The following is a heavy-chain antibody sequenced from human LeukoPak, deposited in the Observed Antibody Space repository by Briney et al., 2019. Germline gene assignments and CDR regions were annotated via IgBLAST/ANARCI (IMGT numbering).Heavy chain of an antibody. CDR3: ARDGAVVDTAMVTGRPRAIWFDP. CDR1: GGSISSHY. D-gene: IGHD5-18*01. V-gene: IGHV4-59*11. CDR2: IYYSGST. Sequence: SETLSLTCTVSGGSISSHYWSWIRQPPGKGLEWIGYIYYSGSTNYNSSLKSRVTISVDTSKNQFSLKLSSVTAADTAVYYCARDGAVVDTAMVTGRPRAIWFDPWGQGTLVTVSS. J-gene: IGHJ5*02.